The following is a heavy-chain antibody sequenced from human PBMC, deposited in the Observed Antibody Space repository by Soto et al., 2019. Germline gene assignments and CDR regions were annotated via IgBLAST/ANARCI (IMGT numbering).Heavy chain of an antibody. Sequence: QITLKESGPPLVKPTQTLTLTCTFSGFSLSSTRMAVGWIRQPPGKALEWLALIYLDDDKRYSPFLKSRLTITKDTTKNQVVPTISNMNPVDTARYYCAHIVVAGLGYYFDYWGQGTLFTVSS. CDR2: IYLDDDK. CDR3: AHIVVAGLGYYFDY. J-gene: IGHJ4*02. CDR1: GFSLSSTRMA. V-gene: IGHV2-5*02. D-gene: IGHD6-19*01.